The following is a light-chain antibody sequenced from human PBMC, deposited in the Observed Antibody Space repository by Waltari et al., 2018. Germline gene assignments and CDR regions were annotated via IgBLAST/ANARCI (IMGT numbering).Light chain of an antibody. CDR1: MGVSKN. V-gene: IGKV3-15*01. CDR3: QQYSNGRPWT. J-gene: IGKJ1*01. Sequence: EVVRTHSTATLSASPGESVPLSCSASMGVSKNLAWYQQRPGQPPRLLIYGASTRATGRTASCRGSRCGTEFTRTISSLQSEDYAVYYYQQYSNGRPWTCGQGTKVEIK. CDR2: GAS.